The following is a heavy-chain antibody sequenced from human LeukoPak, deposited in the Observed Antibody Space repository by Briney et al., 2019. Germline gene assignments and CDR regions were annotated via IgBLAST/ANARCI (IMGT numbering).Heavy chain of an antibody. CDR2: INHSGST. J-gene: IGHJ6*02. CDR1: GGSFSGYY. Sequence: SETLSLTCAVYGGSFSGYYWSWIRQPPGKGLEWIGEINHSGSTNYNPSLKSRVTISVDTSKNQFSLKLSSVTAADTAVYHCARGLRVFGVVITTHYYYYGMDVWGQGTTVTVSS. D-gene: IGHD3-3*01. V-gene: IGHV4-34*01. CDR3: ARGLRVFGVVITTHYYYYGMDV.